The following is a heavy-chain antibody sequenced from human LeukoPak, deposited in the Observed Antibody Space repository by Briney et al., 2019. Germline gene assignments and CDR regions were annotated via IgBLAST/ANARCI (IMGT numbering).Heavy chain of an antibody. CDR3: AREAGYRFGVRRGYFDY. Sequence: GGSLRLSCAASGFTFSSYGMHWVRQAPAKGLEWVAVIWYDGSNKYYADSVKGRFTISRDNSKNTLYLQMNSLRAEDTAVYYCAREAGYRFGVRRGYFDYWGQGTLVTVSS. CDR2: IWYDGSNK. J-gene: IGHJ4*02. V-gene: IGHV3-33*01. CDR1: GFTFSSYG. D-gene: IGHD3-10*01.